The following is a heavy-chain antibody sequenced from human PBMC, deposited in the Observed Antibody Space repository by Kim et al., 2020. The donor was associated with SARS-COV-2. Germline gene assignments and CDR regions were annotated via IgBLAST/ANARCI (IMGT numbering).Heavy chain of an antibody. V-gene: IGHV3-9*01. Sequence: GGSLRLSCAASGFNFADSAMHWVRQAPGKGLEWVSSLAWNSGDVAYADSVQGRVIITRDNAKNSLYLEVISLRDEDTALYYCVKGSGGIRDAFDVWGQGIMVTVSS. CDR2: LAWNSGDV. CDR3: VKGSGGIRDAFDV. CDR1: GFNFADSA. D-gene: IGHD6-19*01. J-gene: IGHJ3*01.